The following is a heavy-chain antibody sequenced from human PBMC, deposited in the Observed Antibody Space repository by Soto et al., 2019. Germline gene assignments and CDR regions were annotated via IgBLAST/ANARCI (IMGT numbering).Heavy chain of an antibody. CDR2: MNPNSGNT. CDR1: GYTFTSYD. V-gene: IGHV1-8*01. CDR3: ARALGYCRGGSCYPYYYYGMDV. Sequence: QVQLVQSGAEVKKPGASVKVSCKASGYTFTSYDINWVRQATGQGLEWMGWMNPNSGNTGYAQKFQGRVTMTRKTSISTAYMELSSLRSEDTAVYYCARALGYCRGGSCYPYYYYGMDVWGQGTTVTVSS. J-gene: IGHJ6*02. D-gene: IGHD2-15*01.